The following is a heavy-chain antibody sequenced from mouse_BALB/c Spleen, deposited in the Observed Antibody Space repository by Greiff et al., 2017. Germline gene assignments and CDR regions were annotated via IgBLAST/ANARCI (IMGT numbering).Heavy chain of an antibody. D-gene: IGHD2-1*01. CDR1: GFTFSNYW. V-gene: IGHV6-6*02. Sequence: EVKVEESGGGLVQPGGSMKLSCVASGFTFSNYWMNWVRQSPEKGLEWVAEIRLKSNNYATHYAESVKGRFTISRDDSKSSVYLQMNNLRAEDTGIYYCTTLYGNWFAYWGQGTLVTVSA. CDR3: TTLYGNWFAY. J-gene: IGHJ3*01. CDR2: IRLKSNNYAT.